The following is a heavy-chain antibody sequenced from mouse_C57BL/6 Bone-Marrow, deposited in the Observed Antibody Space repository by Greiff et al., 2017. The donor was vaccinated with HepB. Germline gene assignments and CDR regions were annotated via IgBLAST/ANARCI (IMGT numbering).Heavy chain of an antibody. CDR2: IWRGGST. D-gene: IGHD1-2*01. CDR3: APHYDGDYYAMDY. CDR1: GFSLTSYG. V-gene: IGHV2-5*01. J-gene: IGHJ4*01. Sequence: VHLVESGPGLVQPSQSLSITCTVSGFSLTSYGVHWVRQSPGKGLEWLGVIWRGGSTDYNAAFMSRLSITKDNSKSQVFFKMNSLQADDTDIYYCAPHYDGDYYAMDYWGQGTSVTVSS.